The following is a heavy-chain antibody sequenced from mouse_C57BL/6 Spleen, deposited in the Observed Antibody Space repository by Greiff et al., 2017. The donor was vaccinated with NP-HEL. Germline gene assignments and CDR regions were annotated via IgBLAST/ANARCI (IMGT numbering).Heavy chain of an antibody. D-gene: IGHD2-4*01. V-gene: IGHV1-39*01. CDR1: GYSFTDYN. CDR3: ARSRLRQGGHFGY. J-gene: IGHJ2*01. CDR2: INPKYGTT. Sequence: VQLQQSGPELVKPGASVKISCKASGYSFTDYNMNWVKQSTGKSLEWIGVINPKYGTTSYNQKFKGRTTLAVDQSSSTAYMQLNSLTSEDSAVYYCARSRLRQGGHFGYWGQGTTLTVSS.